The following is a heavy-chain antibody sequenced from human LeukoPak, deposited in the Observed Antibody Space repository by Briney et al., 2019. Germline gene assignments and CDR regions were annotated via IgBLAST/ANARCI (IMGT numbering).Heavy chain of an antibody. CDR2: ISSSSSTI. CDR3: AKDWRDYFDY. Sequence: GGSLRLSCAASGFTFSSYSMNWVRQAPGKGLEWVSYISSSSSTIYYADSVKGRFTISRDNSKNTLYLQMNSLRAEDTAVYYCAKDWRDYFDYWGQGTLVTVSS. CDR1: GFTFSSYS. J-gene: IGHJ4*02. V-gene: IGHV3-48*01.